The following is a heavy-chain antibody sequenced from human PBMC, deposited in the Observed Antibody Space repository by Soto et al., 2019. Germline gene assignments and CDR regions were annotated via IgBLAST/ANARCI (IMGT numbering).Heavy chain of an antibody. CDR1: GYSFTSYW. CDR3: ATAELAVAGKKANWFDP. CDR2: IGPSDSYT. V-gene: IGHV5-10-1*03. Sequence: EVQLVQSGAEVKKLGESLRISCKGSGYSFTSYWISWVRQMPGKGVEWMGRIGPSDSYTNYSPSFQGHVTTSADKSISTAYLQWSGLKASDTAMYYCATAELAVAGKKANWFDPWGQGTLVTVSS. D-gene: IGHD6-19*01. J-gene: IGHJ5*02.